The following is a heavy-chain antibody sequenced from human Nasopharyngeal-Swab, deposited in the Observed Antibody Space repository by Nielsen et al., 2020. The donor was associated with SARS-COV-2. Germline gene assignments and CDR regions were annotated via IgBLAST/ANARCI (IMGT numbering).Heavy chain of an antibody. CDR3: ARDDMGYYDSSGFDAFDI. V-gene: IGHV3-21*01. J-gene: IGHJ3*02. CDR2: ISSSSYI. D-gene: IGHD3-22*01. CDR1: GFTFSSYS. Sequence: GESLKISCAASGFTFSSYSMNWVRQAPGKGLEWVSSISSSSYIYYADPVKGRFTISRDNAKNSLYLQMNSLRAEDTAVYYCARDDMGYYDSSGFDAFDIWGQGTMVTVSS.